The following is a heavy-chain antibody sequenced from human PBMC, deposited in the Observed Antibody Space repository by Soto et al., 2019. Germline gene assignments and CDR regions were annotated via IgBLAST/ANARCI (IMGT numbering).Heavy chain of an antibody. V-gene: IGHV4-59*01. CDR1: GGYISSYY. J-gene: IGHJ4*02. CDR2: LDYSGTT. D-gene: IGHD6-6*01. Sequence: SETLSLTSTFSGGYISSYYWNWIRQSPGKGLEWIASLDYSGTTNYNPSLKSRITTSVDPSKKQFSLKMRSVTAADTAVYYCARDSFPPYSSSSKGFDYWGQGSLVNVS. CDR3: ARDSFPPYSSSSKGFDY.